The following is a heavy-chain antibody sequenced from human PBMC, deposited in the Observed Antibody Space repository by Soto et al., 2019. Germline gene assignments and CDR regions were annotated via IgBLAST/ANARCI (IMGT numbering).Heavy chain of an antibody. D-gene: IGHD2-2*03. J-gene: IGHJ4*02. CDR3: AKDPGYCISTSCYPFLDY. V-gene: IGHV3-30*18. CDR1: GFTFSSYG. Sequence: GGSLRLSCAASGFTFSSYGLRWVRQAPGKGLEGVAGISSDGSNKYYAASVKGRFTISRDNSKNTLYLQMNSLRAEDTAVYYCAKDPGYCISTSCYPFLDYWGQGT. CDR2: ISSDGSNK.